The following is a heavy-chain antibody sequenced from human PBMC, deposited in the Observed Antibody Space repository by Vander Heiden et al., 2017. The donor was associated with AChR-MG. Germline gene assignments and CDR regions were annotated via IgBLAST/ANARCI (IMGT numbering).Heavy chain of an antibody. CDR2: IDHSGTT. Sequence: QVQLQQWGAGLLKPSETLSLTCASSGESFSDYYWSWIRQPPGKGLAWIGEIDHSGTTNYNPSLKSRVTVSVETSKNQFSLNLTSVTAADTAVYYCARVMGLRRYNYYYGMDVWGQGTPVTVSS. J-gene: IGHJ6*02. D-gene: IGHD2-8*01. V-gene: IGHV4-34*01. CDR3: ARVMGLRRYNYYYGMDV. CDR1: GESFSDYY.